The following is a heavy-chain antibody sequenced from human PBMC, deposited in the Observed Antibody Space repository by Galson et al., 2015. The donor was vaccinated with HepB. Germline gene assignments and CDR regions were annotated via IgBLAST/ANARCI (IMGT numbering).Heavy chain of an antibody. Sequence: SLRLSCAASGFTFSSYWMSWVRQAPGKGLEWVAVIWYDGSNKYYADSVKGRFTISRDNSKNTLYLQMNSLRAEDTAVYYCARLSSSWNNYYYYGMDVWGQGTTVTVSS. D-gene: IGHD6-13*01. CDR2: IWYDGSNK. J-gene: IGHJ6*02. CDR3: ARLSSSWNNYYYYGMDV. V-gene: IGHV3-33*08. CDR1: GFTFSSYW.